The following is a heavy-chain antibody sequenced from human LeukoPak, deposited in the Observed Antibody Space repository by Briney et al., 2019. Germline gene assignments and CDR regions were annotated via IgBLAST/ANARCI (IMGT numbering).Heavy chain of an antibody. CDR1: GGSISSGGYS. CDR3: ARTRRKDAFDI. Sequence: SETLSLTCAVSGGSISSGGYSLSWIRQPPGKGLEWIGYIYHSGSTYYNPSLKSRVTISVDRSKNQFSLKLSSVTAADTAVYYCARTRRKDAFDIWGQGTMVTVSS. D-gene: IGHD1-14*01. V-gene: IGHV4-30-2*01. CDR2: IYHSGST. J-gene: IGHJ3*02.